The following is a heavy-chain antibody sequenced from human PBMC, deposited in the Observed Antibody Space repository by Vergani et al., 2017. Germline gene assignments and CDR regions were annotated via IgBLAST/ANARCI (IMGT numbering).Heavy chain of an antibody. CDR1: GFTFSSYA. V-gene: IGHV3-23*01. J-gene: IGHJ4*02. CDR3: ARDGRFLEWLPLD. D-gene: IGHD3-3*01. Sequence: EVQLLESGGGLVQPGGSLRLSCAASGFTFSSYAMSWVRQAPGKGLEWVSAISGSGGSTYYADSVKGRFTISRDNSKNTLYLQMNSLRAEDTAVYYCARDGRFLEWLPLDWGQGTLVTVSS. CDR2: ISGSGGST.